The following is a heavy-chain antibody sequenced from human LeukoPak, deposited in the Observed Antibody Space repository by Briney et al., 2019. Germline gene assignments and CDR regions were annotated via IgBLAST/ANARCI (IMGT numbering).Heavy chain of an antibody. V-gene: IGHV3-30*02. CDR1: GFTFSSYG. D-gene: IGHD2-2*01. CDR2: IRYDGSNK. J-gene: IGHJ4*02. CDR3: AKRFTSPGPFDY. Sequence: QPGGSLRLSCAASGFTFSSYGMHWVRQAPGKGLEWVAFIRYDGSNKYYADSVRGRFTISRDNSKNTLYLQMNSLRAEDTAVYYCAKRFTSPGPFDYWGQGTLVTVSS.